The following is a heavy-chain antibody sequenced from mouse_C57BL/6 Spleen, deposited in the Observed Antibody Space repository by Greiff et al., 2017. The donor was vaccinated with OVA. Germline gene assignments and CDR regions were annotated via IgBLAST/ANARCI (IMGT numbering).Heavy chain of an antibody. CDR1: GFTFSSYT. J-gene: IGHJ1*03. CDR3: ARHFSYYYGSSYVGGYFDV. CDR2: ISGGGGNT. D-gene: IGHD1-1*01. V-gene: IGHV5-9*01. Sequence: EVKLVESGGGLVKPGGSLKLSCAASGFTFSSYTMSWVRPTPEKRLEWVATISGGGGNTYYPDSVKGRFTISRDNAKNTLYLQMRSLRSEDTALYYCARHFSYYYGSSYVGGYFDVWGTGTTVTVSS.